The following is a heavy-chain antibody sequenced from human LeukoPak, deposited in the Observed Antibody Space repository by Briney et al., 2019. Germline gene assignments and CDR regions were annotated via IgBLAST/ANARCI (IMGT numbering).Heavy chain of an antibody. CDR3: VRDRGDCFPDY. Sequence: GGSLRLSCAISGFSVTDNYMSWVRQAPGKGLEWVSVIETGGSTYYADSVKGRFTISKDNSKDTLSLQLNNLRVDVTAVYYFVRDRGDCFPDYWGQGTLVTVSS. CDR1: GFSVTDNY. V-gene: IGHV3-53*01. J-gene: IGHJ4*02. CDR2: IETGGST. D-gene: IGHD2-21*01.